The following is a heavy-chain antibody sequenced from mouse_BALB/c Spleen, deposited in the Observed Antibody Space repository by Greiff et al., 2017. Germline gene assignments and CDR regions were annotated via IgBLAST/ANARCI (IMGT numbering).Heavy chain of an antibody. V-gene: IGHV1S81*02. Sequence: QVHVKQSGAELVKPGASVKLSCKASGYTFTSYYMYWVKQRPGQGLEWIGEINPSNGGTNFNEKFKSKATLTVDKSSSTAYMQLSSLTSEDSAVYYCTRDYYGSSPWFAYWGQGTLVTVSA. CDR2: INPSNGGT. D-gene: IGHD1-1*01. CDR3: TRDYYGSSPWFAY. CDR1: GYTFTSYY. J-gene: IGHJ3*01.